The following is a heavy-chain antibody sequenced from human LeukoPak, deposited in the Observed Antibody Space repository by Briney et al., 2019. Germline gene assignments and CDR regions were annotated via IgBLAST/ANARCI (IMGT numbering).Heavy chain of an antibody. CDR2: IRSKAYGGTT. CDR1: GFTFGDYA. V-gene: IGHV3-49*04. J-gene: IGHJ4*02. CDR3: TRDKDSSGYRPSLDY. D-gene: IGHD3-22*01. Sequence: GGSLRLSCTASGFTFGDYAMSWVRQAPGKGAEWVGCIRSKAYGGTTEYAASVKRIFTISRDDSKSIAYLQMNSLKTEDTAVYYCTRDKDSSGYRPSLDYWGQGTLVTVSS.